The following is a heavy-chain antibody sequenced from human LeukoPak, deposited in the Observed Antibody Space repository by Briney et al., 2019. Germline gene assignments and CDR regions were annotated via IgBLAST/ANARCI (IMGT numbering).Heavy chain of an antibody. CDR1: GFTFSSYE. J-gene: IGHJ4*02. Sequence: GGSLRLSCAASGFTFSSYEMNWVRQAPGKGLEWVSYISSSGSTIYCADSVKGRFTISRDNAKNSLYLQMNSLRAEDTAVYYCARTGAGYSYGYLFWDYWGQGTLVTVSS. V-gene: IGHV3-48*03. D-gene: IGHD5-18*01. CDR2: ISSSGSTI. CDR3: ARTGAGYSYGYLFWDY.